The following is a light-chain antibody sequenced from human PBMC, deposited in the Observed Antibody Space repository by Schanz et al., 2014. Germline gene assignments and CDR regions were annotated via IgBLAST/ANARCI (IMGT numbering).Light chain of an antibody. J-gene: IGLJ1*01. CDR2: DVN. CDR1: SSDVGGYNY. CDR3: SSYTSRSTRV. V-gene: IGLV2-14*01. Sequence: QSALTQPASVSGSPGQSITISCTGTSSDVGGYNYVSWYQQHPGKAPKLMIFDVNQRPSGVSNRFSGSKSGNTASLTISGLQAEDEADYYCSSYTSRSTRVFGTGTKVTVL.